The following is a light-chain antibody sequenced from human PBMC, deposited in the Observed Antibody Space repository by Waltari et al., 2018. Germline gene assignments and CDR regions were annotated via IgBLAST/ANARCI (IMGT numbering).Light chain of an antibody. V-gene: IGKV3-11*01. CDR1: QSVTNS. Sequence: IVLTQSPVTLSLSPGERATLSCRASQSVTNSLNWYQQKPGQAPRLLIYDASNRATGIPARFSGSGSGTDFTLSISSLEPEDFAVYFCQQRSNWPRITFGQGTRLDIK. CDR2: DAS. J-gene: IGKJ5*01. CDR3: QQRSNWPRIT.